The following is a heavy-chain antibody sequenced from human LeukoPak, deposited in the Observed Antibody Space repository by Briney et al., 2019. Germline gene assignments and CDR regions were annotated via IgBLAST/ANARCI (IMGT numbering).Heavy chain of an antibody. J-gene: IGHJ6*03. Sequence: ASVKVSCKASGYSFTSYDINWVRQATGQGLEWMGWTNPNSGNTGYAQKFQGRDTMTRNTSISTAYMELSSLRSEDTAVYYCARRTSDTAMVDYYYMDVWGRGTTVTVSS. V-gene: IGHV1-8*01. CDR2: TNPNSGNT. CDR3: ARRTSDTAMVDYYYMDV. CDR1: GYSFTSYD. D-gene: IGHD5-18*01.